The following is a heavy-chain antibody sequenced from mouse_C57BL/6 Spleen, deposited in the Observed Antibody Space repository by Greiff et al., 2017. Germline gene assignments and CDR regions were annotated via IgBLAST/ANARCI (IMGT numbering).Heavy chain of an antibody. CDR2: IYPGSGST. V-gene: IGHV1-55*01. Sequence: QVQLQQPGAELVKPGASVKMSCKASGYTFTSYWITWVKQRPGQGLAWIGDIYPGSGSTNYNEKFKSKATLTVDTSSSTAYMQLSSLTSEDSAVYYCARWDGYPYAMDYWGQGTSVTVSS. CDR1: GYTFTSYW. CDR3: ARWDGYPYAMDY. J-gene: IGHJ4*01. D-gene: IGHD2-3*01.